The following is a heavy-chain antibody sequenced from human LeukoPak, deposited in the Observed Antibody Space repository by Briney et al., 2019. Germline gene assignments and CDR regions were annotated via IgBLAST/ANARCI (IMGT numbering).Heavy chain of an antibody. CDR3: TRYNNDHFDY. D-gene: IGHD1-14*01. V-gene: IGHV3-33*01. CDR1: GFTFGGYG. J-gene: IGHJ4*02. CDR2: IAYDGSRA. Sequence: GGSLRLSCAGSGFTFGGYGMHWFRQTPGKGLEWVAVIAYDGSRAFYADSVKDRFTISRDNSKNTMSVQMDDLRAEDTAVYYCTRYNNDHFDYWGQGTLVTVSS.